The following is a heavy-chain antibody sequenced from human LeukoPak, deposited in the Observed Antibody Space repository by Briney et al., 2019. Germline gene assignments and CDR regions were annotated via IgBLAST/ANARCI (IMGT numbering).Heavy chain of an antibody. V-gene: IGHV1-46*01. Sequence: ASVKVSCKASGYTFTSYYMHWVQQAPGQGLEWMGIINPSGGSTSYAQKFQGRVTMTRDTSITTAYMELNRLISDDTAVYYCARATGIAAPVTGGYWGQGTLVTVSS. D-gene: IGHD6-13*01. CDR2: INPSGGST. J-gene: IGHJ4*02. CDR1: GYTFTSYY. CDR3: ARATGIAAPVTGGY.